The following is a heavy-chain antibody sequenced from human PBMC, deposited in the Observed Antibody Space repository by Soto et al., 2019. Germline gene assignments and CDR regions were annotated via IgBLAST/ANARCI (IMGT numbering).Heavy chain of an antibody. CDR2: IYYSGRT. D-gene: IGHD6-6*01. Sequence: PSETLSLTCTVSGGSISSYYWSWIRQPPGKGLEWIGYIYYSGRTNYNPSLKSRVTISVDTSKNQFSLKLSSVTAADTAVYYCARNMGQLVFYGMDVWGQGTTVTVSS. CDR3: ARNMGQLVFYGMDV. V-gene: IGHV4-59*01. J-gene: IGHJ6*02. CDR1: GGSISSYY.